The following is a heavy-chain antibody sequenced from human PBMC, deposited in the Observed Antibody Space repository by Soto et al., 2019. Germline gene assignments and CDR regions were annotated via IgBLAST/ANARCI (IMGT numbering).Heavy chain of an antibody. CDR3: ARDRGYNWNYGWFDP. Sequence: QVQLVQSGAEVKKPGASVKVSCKASGYTFTSYGITWVRQAPGQGLEWMGRISGYNGNTNYAQKLQGRVTMTTDTSKSTAYMELRSLSSDDTAVYYCARDRGYNWNYGWFDPWGQGTLVTVSS. CDR1: GYTFTSYG. D-gene: IGHD1-7*01. CDR2: ISGYNGNT. J-gene: IGHJ5*02. V-gene: IGHV1-18*01.